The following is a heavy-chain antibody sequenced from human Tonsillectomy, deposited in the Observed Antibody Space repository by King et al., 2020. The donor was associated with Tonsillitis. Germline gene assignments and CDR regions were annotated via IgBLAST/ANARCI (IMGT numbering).Heavy chain of an antibody. V-gene: IGHV3-74*01. Sequence: VQLVESGGGLVQPGGSLRLSCAASGFTFSSYWMHWVRHVPGKGLVWVSRINSDGSSTSYADSVKGRITISRDNAKNTLYLQMNSLRAEDTAVYYCARGSYYYDSSGYSEGIDYWGQGTRATVSS. CDR2: INSDGSST. CDR1: GFTFSSYW. J-gene: IGHJ4*02. CDR3: ARGSYYYDSSGYSEGIDY. D-gene: IGHD3-22*01.